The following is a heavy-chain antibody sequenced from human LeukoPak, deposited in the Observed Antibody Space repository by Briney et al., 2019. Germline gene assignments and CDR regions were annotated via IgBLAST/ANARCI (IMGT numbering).Heavy chain of an antibody. Sequence: GGSLRLSCAASGFTFSSYAMSWARQAPGKGLEWVSAISGSGDNTYYADSVKGRFTVSRDNSKDTLYLQMNSLRAEDTAVYYCARDLRAPAEDYSYYYMDVWGKGTTVTVSS. J-gene: IGHJ6*03. D-gene: IGHD2-2*01. V-gene: IGHV3-23*01. CDR2: ISGSGDNT. CDR3: ARDLRAPAEDYSYYYMDV. CDR1: GFTFSSYA.